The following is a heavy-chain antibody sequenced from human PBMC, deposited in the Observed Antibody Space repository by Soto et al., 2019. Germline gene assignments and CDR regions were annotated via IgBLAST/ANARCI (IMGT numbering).Heavy chain of an antibody. Sequence: LSLTCTVSGGSISSGGYYWSWIRQHPGKGLEWIGSIYYSGSTYYNPSLKRRVTISVDTSKNQFSLKLSSVTAADTAVYYCARHPSDFWFDPWGQGTLVTVSS. CDR1: GGSISSGGYY. J-gene: IGHJ5*02. V-gene: IGHV4-39*01. CDR3: ARHPSDFWFDP. D-gene: IGHD2-21*02. CDR2: IYYSGST.